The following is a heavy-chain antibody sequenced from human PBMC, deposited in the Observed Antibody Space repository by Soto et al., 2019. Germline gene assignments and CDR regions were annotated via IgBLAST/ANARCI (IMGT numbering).Heavy chain of an antibody. J-gene: IGHJ3*02. Sequence: SETLSLTCVVSGASINTGGYYWSWIRQHPGKGLEWIGFVYYSGSTSYSPSLESRVSISVDPSKRQFYLELASVTAADSAVYYCAREPGYGPGALDIWGQGTTVTVSS. D-gene: IGHD5-12*01. CDR1: GASINTGGYY. CDR2: VYYSGST. CDR3: AREPGYGPGALDI. V-gene: IGHV4-31*11.